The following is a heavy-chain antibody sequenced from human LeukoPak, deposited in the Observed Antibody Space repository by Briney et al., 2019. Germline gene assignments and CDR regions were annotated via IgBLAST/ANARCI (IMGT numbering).Heavy chain of an antibody. Sequence: GGSLRLSCAASGFTVSSSDMTWVRQAPGKGLERVSLVYSAGTTYYADSVKGRFTISRDDSKNTLYLQMNSLRAEDTAVYYCARNFYYYYNMDVWGQGTTVTVSS. CDR3: ARNFYYYYNMDV. J-gene: IGHJ6*02. CDR1: GFTVSSSD. CDR2: VYSAGTT. V-gene: IGHV3-66*01. D-gene: IGHD1-14*01.